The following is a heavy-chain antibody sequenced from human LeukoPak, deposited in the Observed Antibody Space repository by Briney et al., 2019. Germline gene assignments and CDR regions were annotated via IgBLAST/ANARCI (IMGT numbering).Heavy chain of an antibody. Sequence: GGSLRLSCAASGFTFSSYEMNWVRQAPGKGLEWVSYISSSGSTIYYADSVKGRFTISRDNAKNSLYLQMNSLRAEDTAVYYCARVRGLFFDYWGQGTLVNVSS. CDR3: ARVRGLFFDY. D-gene: IGHD2-21*01. V-gene: IGHV3-48*03. CDR1: GFTFSSYE. J-gene: IGHJ4*02. CDR2: ISSSGSTI.